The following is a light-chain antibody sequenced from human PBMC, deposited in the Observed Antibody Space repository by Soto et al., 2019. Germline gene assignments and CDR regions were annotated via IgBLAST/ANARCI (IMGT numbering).Light chain of an antibody. CDR3: LLYYDGGQLV. CDR1: TGAVTSGNY. Sequence: QTVVTQEPSLTVSPGGTVTLTCASSTGAVTSGNYPNWYQQKPGQVPRPLIYAATNQHSWTPARFSGSLLGGKAALTVSGVQPEDEADYYCLLYYDGGQLVFGGGTKLTVL. CDR2: AAT. V-gene: IGLV7-43*01. J-gene: IGLJ2*01.